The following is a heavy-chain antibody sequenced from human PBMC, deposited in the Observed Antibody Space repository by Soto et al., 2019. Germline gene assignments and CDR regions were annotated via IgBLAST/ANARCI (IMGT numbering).Heavy chain of an antibody. CDR1: GYTFTSYG. CDR2: ISAYNGNT. CDR3: ARVPSFDYCSGGSCYRPYFDY. Sequence: ASVKVSCKASGYTFTSYGISWVRQAPGQGLEWMGWISAYNGNTNYAQKLQGRVTMTTDTSPSTAYMELRSLRSDDTAVYYCARVPSFDYCSGGSCYRPYFDYWGQGTLVTVSS. J-gene: IGHJ4*02. D-gene: IGHD2-15*01. V-gene: IGHV1-18*01.